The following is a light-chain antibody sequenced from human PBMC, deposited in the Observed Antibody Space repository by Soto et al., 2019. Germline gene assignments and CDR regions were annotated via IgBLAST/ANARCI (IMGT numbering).Light chain of an antibody. J-gene: IGKJ1*01. Sequence: AIRMTQSPSSLSASTGDRVTITCRASQGISSYLAWYQQKPGKAPKLLIYAASTLQSGVPSRFSGSGSGTDFTLTISCLQSEDFATYYCQQYYSYPYVTFDQGTKVEIK. CDR1: QGISSY. V-gene: IGKV1-8*01. CDR3: QQYYSYPYVT. CDR2: AAS.